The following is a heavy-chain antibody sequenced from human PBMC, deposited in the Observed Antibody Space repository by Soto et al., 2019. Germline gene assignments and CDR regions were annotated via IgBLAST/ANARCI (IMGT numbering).Heavy chain of an antibody. J-gene: IGHJ6*02. Sequence: ASVKVSCKASGYTFTSYYMHWARQAPGQGLEWMGIINPSGGSTSYAQKFQGRVTMTRDTSTSTVYMELSSLRSEDTAVYYCATAPPAFYYCSGYGGNYYYYCGMDVWGQGTTVTVSS. CDR2: INPSGGST. CDR3: ATAPPAFYYCSGYGGNYYYYCGMDV. CDR1: GYTFTSYY. D-gene: IGHD3-22*01. V-gene: IGHV1-46*01.